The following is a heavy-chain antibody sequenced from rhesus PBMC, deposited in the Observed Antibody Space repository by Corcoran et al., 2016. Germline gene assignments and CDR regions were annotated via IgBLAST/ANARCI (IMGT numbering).Heavy chain of an antibody. J-gene: IGHJ4*01. V-gene: IGHV4-160*01. CDR3: ARLVDTATVNDY. D-gene: IGHD5-12*01. Sequence: QVQLQQWGEGLVKPSETLSLTCAVYGGSVSGYWWGWIRQPPGKGLEWIGRIRSGGSTHYNPSLKSRVTISIDTSKNQFSLKLSSVTAADTAVYYCARLVDTATVNDYWGQGVLVTVSS. CDR2: IRSGGST. CDR1: GGSVSGYW.